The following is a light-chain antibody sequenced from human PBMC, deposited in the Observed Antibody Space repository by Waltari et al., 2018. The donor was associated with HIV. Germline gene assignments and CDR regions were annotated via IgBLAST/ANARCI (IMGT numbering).Light chain of an antibody. CDR3: QQYGNSPIT. CDR2: GAS. Sequence: ELVLTQSPSTLSLSPGKRATLSCRASQSISSYSLAWYQQKPGQAPRLLIYGASTRATGIPDRFSGSGSGTDFTLTITRLEPEDFAVYYCQQYGNSPITFGQGTRLELK. V-gene: IGKV3-20*01. CDR1: QSISSYS. J-gene: IGKJ5*01.